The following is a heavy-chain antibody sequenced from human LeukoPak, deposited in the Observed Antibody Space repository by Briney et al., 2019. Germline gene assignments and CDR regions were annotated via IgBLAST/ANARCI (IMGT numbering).Heavy chain of an antibody. CDR3: ANLKWELIYYYYYYYMDV. Sequence: GGSLRLSCEDSGFTFRSYEMNWVRQAPGKGLEWIAYLSSSGSAFSYADSVKGRFTIARDNAKNSVYLEMNSLRAEDTAVYYCANLKWELIYYYYYYYMDVWGKGTTVTISS. V-gene: IGHV3-48*03. CDR2: LSSSGSAF. J-gene: IGHJ6*03. D-gene: IGHD1-26*01. CDR1: GFTFRSYE.